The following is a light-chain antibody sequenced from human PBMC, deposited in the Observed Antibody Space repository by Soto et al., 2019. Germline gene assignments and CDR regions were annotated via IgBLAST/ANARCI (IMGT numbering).Light chain of an antibody. V-gene: IGLV2-14*01. J-gene: IGLJ1*01. CDR2: DVS. CDR1: SSDVGGYNY. CDR3: QSYDSSLSGYV. Sequence: QSVLTQPASVSGSPGQSITISCTGTSSDVGGYNYVSWYQQHPGKAPKLMIYDVSNRPSGVSNRFSGSKSGNTASLTISGLQAEDEADYYCQSYDSSLSGYVFXTGTKVT.